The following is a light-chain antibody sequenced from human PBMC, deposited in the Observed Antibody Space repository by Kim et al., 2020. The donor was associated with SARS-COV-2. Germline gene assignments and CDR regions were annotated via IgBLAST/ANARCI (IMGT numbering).Light chain of an antibody. CDR2: DAS. CDR3: QQYNDWPYT. J-gene: IGKJ2*01. V-gene: IGKV3D-15*01. CDR1: QSVSSR. Sequence: EVVMTQSPATLSVSPGERAALSCRASQSVSSRIAWYHQKPGQTPRLLIYDASTRATGIPARFSGSGSGTDFTLTISSLQSEDFAVYYCQQYNDWPYTFGQGTKLEI.